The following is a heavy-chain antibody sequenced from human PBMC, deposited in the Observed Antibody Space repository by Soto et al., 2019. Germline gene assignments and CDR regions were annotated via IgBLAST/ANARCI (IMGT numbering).Heavy chain of an antibody. D-gene: IGHD6-13*01. CDR1: GDSISNYY. CDR3: ARDQGIASSGPFDY. Sequence: PSETLSLTCTVSGDSISNYYWSWIRQAPGKGLEWTGFIYHSGNTNYNPSLKSRVTMSIDTSKSQFSLKLNSVTAADTAVYYCARDQGIASSGPFDYWGPGTLVTVSS. J-gene: IGHJ4*02. V-gene: IGHV4-59*01. CDR2: IYHSGNT.